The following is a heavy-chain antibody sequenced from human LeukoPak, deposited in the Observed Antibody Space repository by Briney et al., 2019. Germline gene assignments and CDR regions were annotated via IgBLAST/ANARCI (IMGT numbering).Heavy chain of an antibody. D-gene: IGHD1-26*01. CDR2: ISSSGSST. V-gene: IGHV3-48*03. Sequence: GGSLRLSCATSGFTFSNYEMSWVRQTPGKGLEWVSYISSSGSSTYYADSVKGRFTISRDNAKSSLCLQMDSLRAGDTAVYYCAREDGSQLDYWGRGTLVTSSS. CDR1: GFTFSNYE. J-gene: IGHJ4*02. CDR3: AREDGSQLDY.